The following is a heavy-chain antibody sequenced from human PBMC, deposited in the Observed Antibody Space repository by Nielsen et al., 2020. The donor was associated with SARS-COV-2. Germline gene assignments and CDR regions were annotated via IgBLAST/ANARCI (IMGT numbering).Heavy chain of an antibody. D-gene: IGHD6-19*01. J-gene: IGHJ6*02. CDR3: ARGWYSSSVYYYYGVDV. CDR1: GFSFRNYD. V-gene: IGHV3-13*01. CDR2: VGTAGET. Sequence: GESLKISCAASGFSFRNYDMHWVRQPTGKGLEWLATVGTAGETYYPASVKGRFTISRDNAKNSLYLQIDSLRAGDTAEYYCARGWYSSSVYYYYGVDVWGQGTTVTVSS.